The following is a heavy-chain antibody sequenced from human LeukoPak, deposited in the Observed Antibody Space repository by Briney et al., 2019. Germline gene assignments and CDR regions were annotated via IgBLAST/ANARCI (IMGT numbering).Heavy chain of an antibody. D-gene: IGHD1-26*01. V-gene: IGHV3-74*01. CDR2: INIDGTDT. Sequence: PGGSLRLSCAASEFNFSNFWLHWVRQAPGKGPEWISHINIDGTDTTYGDSAKGRFTVSRDNAKNTLFLQMDSLRVEDTAVYYCARGTADTAGIDYWGQGTLVTVSA. CDR3: ARGTADTAGIDY. J-gene: IGHJ4*02. CDR1: EFNFSNFW.